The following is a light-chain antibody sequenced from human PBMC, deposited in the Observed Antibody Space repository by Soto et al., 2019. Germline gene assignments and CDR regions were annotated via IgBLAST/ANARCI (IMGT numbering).Light chain of an antibody. Sequence: EVVRTESPATLSVTPGERATLSCRASQSVSSNLAWYQQKPGQAPRLLIYGASTRATGIPARFSGSGSGTALTLTISSLQSEDFAVYYCQQYNNWPRTFGQGTKVEIK. CDR2: GAS. J-gene: IGKJ1*01. CDR1: QSVSSN. V-gene: IGKV3-15*01. CDR3: QQYNNWPRT.